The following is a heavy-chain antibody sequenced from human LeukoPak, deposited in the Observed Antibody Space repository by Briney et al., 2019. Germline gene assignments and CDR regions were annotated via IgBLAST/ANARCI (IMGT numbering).Heavy chain of an antibody. CDR2: ISVYRSKT. CDR3: ARDNGDYNFDY. Sequence: ASVKVSCKASSHTFTSYGLSWVRQAPGQGLEWMGWISVYRSKTNYAQKFQGRITLTTDASTRTTFMELRSLRSDDTAVHYCARDNGDYNFDYWGQGTLVTVSS. V-gene: IGHV1-18*01. J-gene: IGHJ4*02. D-gene: IGHD4-17*01. CDR1: SHTFTSYG.